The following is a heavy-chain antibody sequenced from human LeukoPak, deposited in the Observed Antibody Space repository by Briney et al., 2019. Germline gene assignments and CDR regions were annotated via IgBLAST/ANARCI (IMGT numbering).Heavy chain of an antibody. D-gene: IGHD2-15*01. J-gene: IGHJ4*02. CDR3: ARDQGTPGPSYFDS. CDR2: ISSSSSSI. Sequence: PGGSLRPSCAASGFTFSSYSMSWVRQAPGKGLEWVSCISSSSSSIYYGDSVKGRFTISRDNAKNSLYLQMNSLRAEDTAVYYCARDQGTPGPSYFDSWGQGTLVTVSS. CDR1: GFTFSSYS. V-gene: IGHV3-21*01.